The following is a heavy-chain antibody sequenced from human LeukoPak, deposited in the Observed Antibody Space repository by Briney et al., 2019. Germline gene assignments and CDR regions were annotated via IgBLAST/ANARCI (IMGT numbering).Heavy chain of an antibody. D-gene: IGHD3-16*01. V-gene: IGHV3-74*01. CDR3: VRDNGGVHL. Sequence: QSGGSLRLSCAASGYTFGSYWMYWVRQAPGKGLVWVSRINNDGSSTIYADSVKGRFTISRDNAKNTLYLQMNSLRDDDTAVYYCVRDNGGVHLWGQGTLVTVSS. CDR2: INNDGSST. J-gene: IGHJ4*02. CDR1: GYTFGSYW.